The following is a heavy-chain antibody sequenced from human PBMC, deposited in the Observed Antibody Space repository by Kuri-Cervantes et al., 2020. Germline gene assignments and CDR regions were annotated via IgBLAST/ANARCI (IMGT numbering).Heavy chain of an antibody. CDR3: ARDPLDYYDSSGYYRRGGFDY. CDR2: INWNGGST. V-gene: IGHV3-20*04. D-gene: IGHD3-22*01. J-gene: IGHJ4*02. Sequence: GGSLRLSCAASGFTFDDYAMHWVRQAPGKGLEWVSGINWNGGSTGYADSVKGRFTISRDNAKNSLYLQMNSLRAEDTALYYCARDPLDYYDSSGYYRRGGFDYWGQGTLVTVSS. CDR1: GFTFDDYA.